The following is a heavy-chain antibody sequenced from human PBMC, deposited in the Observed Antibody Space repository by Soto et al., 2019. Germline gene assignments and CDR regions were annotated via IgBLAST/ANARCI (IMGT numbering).Heavy chain of an antibody. CDR1: GSTFSSYT. D-gene: IGHD2-21*02. J-gene: IGHJ6*02. CDR3: ARRRYCGADCYSKYYYGMDV. CDR2: IIPVLGVT. V-gene: IGHV1-69*02. Sequence: QVQLVQSGAEVKKPGSSVRVSCQASGSTFSSYTVSWVRQAPGQGLEWMGRIIPVLGVTNYAPKFKGRVTITADKSKTTAYMELSSLSSGDTAVYCCARRRYCGADCYSKYYYGMDVWGQGTSVTVSS.